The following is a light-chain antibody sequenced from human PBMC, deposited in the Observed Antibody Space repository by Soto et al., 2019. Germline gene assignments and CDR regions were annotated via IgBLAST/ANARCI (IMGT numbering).Light chain of an antibody. V-gene: IGLV1-44*01. CDR3: AAWDDDLHVWL. J-gene: IGLJ3*02. Sequence: QSVLTQPPSVSATPGQGVXLSCSGGDSNIGSTAVNWYQQLPGTAPKLLIYSSNQRPSGVPDRISGSKSGTSASLAISGLQSEDEADYYCAAWDDDLHVWLFGGGTKLTVL. CDR1: DSNIGSTA. CDR2: SSN.